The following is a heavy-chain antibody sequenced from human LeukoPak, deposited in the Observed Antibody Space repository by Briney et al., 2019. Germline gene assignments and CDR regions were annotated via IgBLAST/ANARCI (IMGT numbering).Heavy chain of an antibody. CDR2: ISSSSSYI. CDR1: GFTFSSYS. Sequence: GGSLRLSCAASGFTFSSYSMNWVRQAPGEGLEWVSSISSSSSYIYYADSVKGRFTISRDNAKNSLYLQMNSLRAEDTAVYYCARESPRWSEGAFDIWGQGTMVTVSS. J-gene: IGHJ3*02. D-gene: IGHD2-8*01. CDR3: ARESPRWSEGAFDI. V-gene: IGHV3-21*01.